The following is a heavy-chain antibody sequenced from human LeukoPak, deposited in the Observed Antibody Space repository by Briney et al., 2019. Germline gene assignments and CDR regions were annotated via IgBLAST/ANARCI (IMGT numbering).Heavy chain of an antibody. J-gene: IGHJ4*02. CDR1: GFTFSSYSMN. CDR3: ARRVPSGSGSYDFDY. CDR2: INYSGTT. V-gene: IGHV4-39*01. Sequence: PGGSLRLSCAPSGFTFSSYSMNWVRQAPGKGLEWIGSINYSGTTYYNPSLRSRVTISVDTSKNQFSLKVTSVTAADTAVYYCARRVPSGSGSYDFDYWGQGTLVTVSS. D-gene: IGHD3-10*01.